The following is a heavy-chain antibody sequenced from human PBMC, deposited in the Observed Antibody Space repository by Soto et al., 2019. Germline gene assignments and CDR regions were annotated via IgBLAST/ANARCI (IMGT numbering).Heavy chain of an antibody. J-gene: IGHJ5*02. V-gene: IGHV1-3*01. CDR2: INAGNSNT. CDR1: GYTFTSYA. Sequence: QVQLVQSGAEVKKPGASVKVSCKASGYTFTSYAMHWVRQAPGQRLEWMGWINAGNSNTKYSQKFQGRVTITRDTSASTAYMELSSLRSEDTAVYYCARGYGGPIGWFDPWGQGTLVTVSS. CDR3: ARGYGGPIGWFDP. D-gene: IGHD3-16*01.